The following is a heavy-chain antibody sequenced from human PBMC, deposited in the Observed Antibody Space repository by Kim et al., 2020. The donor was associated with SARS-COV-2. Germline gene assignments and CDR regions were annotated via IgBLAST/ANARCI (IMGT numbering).Heavy chain of an antibody. CDR3: ARTVISGYDWYFDL. V-gene: IGHV3-11*01. J-gene: IGHJ2*01. D-gene: IGHD3-22*01. CDR2: ISSSGSTI. CDR1: GFTFSDYY. Sequence: GGSLRLSCAASGFTFSDYYMSWIRQAPGKGLEWVSYISSSGSTIYYADSVKGRFTISRDNAKNSLYLQMNSLRAEDTAVYYCARTVISGYDWYFDLWGRGTLVTVSS.